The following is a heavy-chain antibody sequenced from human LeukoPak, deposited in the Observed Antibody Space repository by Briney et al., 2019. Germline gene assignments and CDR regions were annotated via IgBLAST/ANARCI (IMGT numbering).Heavy chain of an antibody. J-gene: IGHJ3*02. CDR1: GGSFSGYY. Sequence: PSETLSLTCAVYGGSFSGYYWSWIRQPPGKGLEWIGEINHSGSTNYNPSLKSRVTISVDTSKNQFSLKLSFVTAADTAVYYCLLGYYQRAFDIWGQGTMVTVSS. CDR2: INHSGST. D-gene: IGHD3-22*01. V-gene: IGHV4-34*01. CDR3: LLGYYQRAFDI.